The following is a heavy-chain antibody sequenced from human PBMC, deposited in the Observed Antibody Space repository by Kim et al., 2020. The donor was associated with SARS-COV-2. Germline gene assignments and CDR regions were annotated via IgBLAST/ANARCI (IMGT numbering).Heavy chain of an antibody. CDR1: GFTFSSYG. Sequence: GGSLRLSCAASGFTFSSYGMHWVRQAPGKGLEWVAVISYDGSNKYYADSVKGRFTISRDNSKNTLYLQMNSLRAEDTAVYYCAATVTTRGAFDIWGQGT. V-gene: IGHV3-30*03. D-gene: IGHD4-17*01. J-gene: IGHJ3*02. CDR3: AATVTTRGAFDI. CDR2: ISYDGSNK.